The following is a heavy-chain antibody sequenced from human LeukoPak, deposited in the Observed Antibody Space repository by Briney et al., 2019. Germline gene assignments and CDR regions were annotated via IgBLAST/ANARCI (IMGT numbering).Heavy chain of an antibody. CDR3: AKDPTTVVNPFDY. CDR2: ISASGST. J-gene: IGHJ4*02. V-gene: IGHV3-23*01. CDR1: GFPFSSYA. D-gene: IGHD4-23*01. Sequence: QPGGSLRLSCAASGFPFSSYAMSWVRQAPGKGLEWVSAISASGSTYYAESVKGRFTISRDNSKNTLYLQMNSLRIEDTAVYYCAKDPTTVVNPFDYWGQGTLVTVSS.